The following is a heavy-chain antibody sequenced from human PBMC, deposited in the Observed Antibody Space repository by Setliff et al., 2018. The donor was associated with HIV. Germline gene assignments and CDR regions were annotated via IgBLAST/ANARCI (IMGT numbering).Heavy chain of an antibody. Sequence: SETLSLTCNVSGGSISGSNYYWAWIRQPPGKGLEWIGSFHYSGSTSHNPSLRSRVTISVDTSKNQFSLKVNSVTAAETAVYYCVREIFREYFDPWGQGTLVTVSS. J-gene: IGHJ5*02. CDR1: GGSISGSNYY. CDR2: FHYSGST. V-gene: IGHV4-39*07. CDR3: VREIFREYFDP.